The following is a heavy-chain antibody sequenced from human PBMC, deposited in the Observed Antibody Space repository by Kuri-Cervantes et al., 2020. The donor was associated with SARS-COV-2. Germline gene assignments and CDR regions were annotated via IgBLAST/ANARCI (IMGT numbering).Heavy chain of an antibody. CDR3: ARVRGGGLGN. Sequence: ASVKVSCKASGYTFTSYGISWVRQTPGQGLEWMGWMNPNSGNTGYAQKFQGRVTMTRNISISTAYMELSSLRSEDTAVYYCARVRGGGLGNWGQGTLVTVSS. CDR2: MNPNSGNT. CDR1: GYTFTSYG. J-gene: IGHJ4*02. D-gene: IGHD3-10*01. V-gene: IGHV1-8*02.